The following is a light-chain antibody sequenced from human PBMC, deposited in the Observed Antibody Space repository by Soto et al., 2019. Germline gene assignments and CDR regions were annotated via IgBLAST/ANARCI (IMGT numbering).Light chain of an antibody. Sequence: EIVMTQSPATLTVSPGERATLSCRASQRVASNLAWYQQKPGQAPRLLIYGASTRATGIPARFSGSGSGTEFTLAISSLQSEDFAVYYCQQYNNCPRTVVQVTKVEIK. CDR1: QRVASN. J-gene: IGKJ1*01. V-gene: IGKV3-15*01. CDR3: QQYNNCPRT. CDR2: GAS.